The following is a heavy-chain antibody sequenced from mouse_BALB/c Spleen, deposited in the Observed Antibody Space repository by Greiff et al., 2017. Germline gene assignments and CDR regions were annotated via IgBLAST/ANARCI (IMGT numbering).Heavy chain of an antibody. D-gene: IGHD1-1*01. CDR2: IRIKSNNYAT. J-gene: IGHJ1*01. CDR1: GFTFNTYA. CDR3: VRHYYGSSSYWYFDV. Sequence: EVQLVESGGGLVQPKGSLKLSCAASGFTFNTYAMNWVRQAPGKGLEWVARIRIKSNNYATYYADSVKDRFTISRDDSQSMLYLQMNNLKTEDTAMYYCVRHYYGSSSYWYFDVWGAGTTVTVSS. V-gene: IGHV10-1*02.